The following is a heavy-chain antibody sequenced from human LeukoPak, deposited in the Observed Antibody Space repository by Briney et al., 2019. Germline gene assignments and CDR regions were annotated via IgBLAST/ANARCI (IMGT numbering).Heavy chain of an antibody. D-gene: IGHD5-24*01. CDR2: MSSSSSYI. CDR3: AKVGTRMVTIVAPYYMDV. V-gene: IGHV3-21*01. CDR1: GFTFSSYT. Sequence: GGSLRLSCAASGFTFSSYTLNWVRQAPGKGLEWVSSMSSSSSYIYYADSVKGRFTISRDNAKNSLYLQMNSLRAEDTAMYYCAKVGTRMVTIVAPYYMDVWGKGTTVTVSS. J-gene: IGHJ6*03.